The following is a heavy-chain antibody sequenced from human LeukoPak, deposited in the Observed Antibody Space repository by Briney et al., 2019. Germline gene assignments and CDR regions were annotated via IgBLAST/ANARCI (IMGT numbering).Heavy chain of an antibody. CDR1: GFTFSSYS. CDR2: ISSSSSYI. V-gene: IGHV3-21*01. CDR3: ARDRSAAYSYGSDY. J-gene: IGHJ4*02. D-gene: IGHD5-18*01. Sequence: GGSLRLSCAASGFTFSSYSMNWVRQAPGKGLEWVSSISSSSSYIYYADSVKGRFTISRDNAKNSLYLQMNSLRAEDTAVYYCARDRSAAYSYGSDYWGQGTLVTVSS.